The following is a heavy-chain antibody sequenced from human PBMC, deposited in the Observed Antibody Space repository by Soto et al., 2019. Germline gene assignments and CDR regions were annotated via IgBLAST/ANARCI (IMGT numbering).Heavy chain of an antibody. J-gene: IGHJ5*02. CDR3: ERTDIMTTNCVDP. Sequence: QLHLQQWGAGLLKPSETLSLTCAVYGESFIGYYWTCIRQPPGKGLAWIGEINHRGSANYNPSLKSRVTISVDTSNNQFSLKLSSVTATDTSVYYCERTDIMTTNCVDPWGQGTLVNVSS. D-gene: IGHD5-12*01. V-gene: IGHV4-34*02. CDR2: INHRGSA. CDR1: GESFIGYY.